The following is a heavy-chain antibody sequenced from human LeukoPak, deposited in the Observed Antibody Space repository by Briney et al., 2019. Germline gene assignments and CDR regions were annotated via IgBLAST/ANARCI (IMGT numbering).Heavy chain of an antibody. CDR3: VSGGSGYFNFDY. V-gene: IGHV3-23*01. D-gene: IGHD3-3*01. Sequence: GGSLRLSCAASGFTFSSYAMSWVRQAPGKGLEWVSAISGSGGSTYYADSVKGRFTISRDNSKNTLYLQMNSLRAEDTAVYYCVSGGSGYFNFDYWGQGTLVTVSS. CDR2: ISGSGGST. J-gene: IGHJ4*02. CDR1: GFTFSSYA.